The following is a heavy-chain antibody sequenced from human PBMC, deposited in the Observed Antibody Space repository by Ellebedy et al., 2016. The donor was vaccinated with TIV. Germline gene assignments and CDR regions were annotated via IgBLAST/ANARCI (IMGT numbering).Heavy chain of an antibody. V-gene: IGHV1-2*04. CDR1: GFSFTGYY. J-gene: IGHJ4*02. CDR2: LTPNSGRT. Sequence: AASVKVSCKASGFSFTGYYIHWVRQAPGQGLEWMGWLTPNSGRTNYAQKFQGWVTMTRDTSISTAYMELSRLRSDDTAVYYCARDGGSYSDFDYWGQGTLVTVSS. D-gene: IGHD1-26*01. CDR3: ARDGGSYSDFDY.